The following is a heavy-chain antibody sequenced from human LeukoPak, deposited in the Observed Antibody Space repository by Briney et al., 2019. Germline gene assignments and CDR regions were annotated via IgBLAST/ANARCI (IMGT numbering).Heavy chain of an antibody. V-gene: IGHV3-21*01. CDR2: ISSSSSYI. CDR3: ARFLSGYYSYFDY. D-gene: IGHD3-22*01. J-gene: IGHJ4*02. CDR1: GSTFSSYS. Sequence: GGSLRLSCAASGSTFSSYSMNWVRQAPGKGLEWVSSISSSSSYIYYADSVKGRFTISRDNAKNSLYLQMNSLRAEDTAVYYCARFLSGYYSYFDYWGQGTLVTVSS.